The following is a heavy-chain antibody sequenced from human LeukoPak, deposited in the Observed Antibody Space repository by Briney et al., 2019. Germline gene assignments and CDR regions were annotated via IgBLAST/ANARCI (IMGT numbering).Heavy chain of an antibody. Sequence: PGGSLRLSCAASGFTFSSYWVSWVRQAPGKGLEWVANIKQDGSEKYYVDSVKGRFTISRDNAKNSLYLQMNSLRAEDTAVYYCARDLTAAAAGDYWGQRTLVTVSS. CDR2: IKQDGSEK. CDR3: ARDLTAAAAGDY. V-gene: IGHV3-7*01. D-gene: IGHD6-13*01. J-gene: IGHJ4*02. CDR1: GFTFSSYW.